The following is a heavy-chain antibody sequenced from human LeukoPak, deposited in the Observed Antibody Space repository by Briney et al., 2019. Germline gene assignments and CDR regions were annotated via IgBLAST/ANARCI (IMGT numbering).Heavy chain of an antibody. Sequence: SGGSLRLSCAASGFTFSSYEMNWVRQAPGKGLEWVSYTSSSGSTIYYADSVKGRFTISRDNAKNSLYLQMNSLRAEDTAVYYCAGSIAAAGTKYFQHWGQGTLVTVSS. CDR2: TSSSGSTI. D-gene: IGHD6-13*01. V-gene: IGHV3-48*03. CDR3: AGSIAAAGTKYFQH. CDR1: GFTFSSYE. J-gene: IGHJ1*01.